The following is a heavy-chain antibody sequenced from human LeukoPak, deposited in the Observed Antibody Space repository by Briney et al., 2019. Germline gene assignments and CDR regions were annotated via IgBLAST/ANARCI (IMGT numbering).Heavy chain of an antibody. CDR3: ELSTVFDY. Sequence: PGGPLRLSCAVSGFTFRRYWMSWVRKAPGKGREGVGNINQVGSEKYSVDSVEGRFNISRDNAEKSLDRLRNSLRVVYTVLYYGELSTVFDYWGQGTLATVSS. CDR2: INQVGSEK. J-gene: IGHJ4*02. D-gene: IGHD4-17*01. V-gene: IGHV3-7*01. CDR1: GFTFRRYW.